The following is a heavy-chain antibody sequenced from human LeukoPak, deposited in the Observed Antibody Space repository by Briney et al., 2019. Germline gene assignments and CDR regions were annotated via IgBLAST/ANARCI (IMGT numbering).Heavy chain of an antibody. Sequence: PGGSLRLSCAASGFTFSSYAMHWVRQAPGKGLEWVAVISYDGSNKYYADSVKGRFTISRDNSKSTLYLQMNSLRAEDTAVYYCAKDFERHIVVVTASAVDYWGQGTLVTVSS. J-gene: IGHJ4*02. CDR3: AKDFERHIVVVTASAVDY. CDR1: GFTFSSYA. CDR2: ISYDGSNK. D-gene: IGHD2-21*02. V-gene: IGHV3-30-3*01.